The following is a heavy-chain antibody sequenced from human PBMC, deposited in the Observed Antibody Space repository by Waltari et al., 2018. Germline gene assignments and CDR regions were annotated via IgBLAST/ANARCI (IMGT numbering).Heavy chain of an antibody. CDR2: ILTSGST. D-gene: IGHD3-10*01. CDR1: GGSISSYH. CDR3: ARSAYASGSRLDY. Sequence: QVQLQESGPGLVKPFETLSLTCTVSGGSISSYHWSWIRQPGGKGLEWIGRILTSGSTNYNPSLKSRVTMSVDTSKNQFSLKVNSVTAADTAVYYCARSAYASGSRLDYWGQETWSPSPQ. J-gene: IGHJ4*01. V-gene: IGHV4-4*07.